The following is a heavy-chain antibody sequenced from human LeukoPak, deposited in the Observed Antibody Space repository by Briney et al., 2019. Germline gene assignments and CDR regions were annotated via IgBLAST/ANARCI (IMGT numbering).Heavy chain of an antibody. D-gene: IGHD3-16*01. Sequence: GGSLRLSCAASGFTFSSYWMSWVRQAPGKGLEWVANIKQDGSEKYYVDSVKGRFTISRDNAKNSLYLQMNSLRAEDTAVYYCARGPFWRRATTFYGMDVWGQGTTVTVSS. CDR1: GFTFSSYW. CDR2: IKQDGSEK. CDR3: ARGPFWRRATTFYGMDV. J-gene: IGHJ6*02. V-gene: IGHV3-7*04.